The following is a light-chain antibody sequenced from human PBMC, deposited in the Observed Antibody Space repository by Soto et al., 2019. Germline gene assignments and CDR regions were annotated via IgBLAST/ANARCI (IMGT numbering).Light chain of an antibody. V-gene: IGKV1-5*01. CDR2: DAS. CDR1: QSISSW. J-gene: IGKJ1*01. Sequence: DIQMTQSPSTLSASVGDRVTITCRASQSISSWLAWYQQKPGKAPXLLIYDASSLESGVPSRFSGSGSGTEFTPTISSLQPDDSATYYCQQYNSYSTFGQGTKVDIK. CDR3: QQYNSYST.